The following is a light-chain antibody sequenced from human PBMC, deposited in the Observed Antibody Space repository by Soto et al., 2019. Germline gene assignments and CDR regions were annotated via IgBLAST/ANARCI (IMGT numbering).Light chain of an antibody. CDR2: DAS. Sequence: DIQMTQSPSTLSASVGDRVTITCRASQSISSWLAWYQQKPGKAPKLLIYDASSLESGVPSRFSGSGSGTEFTLTISSLQPDDFATYYCQQYNNLPSFTFGPGTKVDIK. CDR1: QSISSW. V-gene: IGKV1-5*01. J-gene: IGKJ3*01. CDR3: QQYNNLPSFT.